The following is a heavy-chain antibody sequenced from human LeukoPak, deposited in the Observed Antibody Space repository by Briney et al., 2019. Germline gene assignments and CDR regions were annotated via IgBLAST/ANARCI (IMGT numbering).Heavy chain of an antibody. CDR2: IWYDGSNK. J-gene: IGHJ4*02. CDR3: AREGPRGNSQFDY. V-gene: IGHV3-33*01. D-gene: IGHD4-23*01. Sequence: GGSLRLSCAASGFTFSNYGMHWVRQAPGKGLEWVALIWYDGSNKYYTDSVKGRLTISRDNSKDTLFLQMNSLRAEDTAVYYCAREGPRGNSQFDYWGRGTLVTVSS. CDR1: GFTFSNYG.